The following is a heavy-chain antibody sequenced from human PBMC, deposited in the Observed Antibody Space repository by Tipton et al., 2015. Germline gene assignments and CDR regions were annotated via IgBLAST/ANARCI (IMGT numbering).Heavy chain of an antibody. D-gene: IGHD3-22*01. Sequence: GLVKPSESLSLTCTVSRGSVSSGNYYWNWIRQPPGKGLEWIGYVYYDGSTNYNPSLESRVTLSVDMSKNQFSLKLSPVTAADTAVYYCARGAGYYFDSSGHYPTTRFDHWGQGALVIVSS. V-gene: IGHV4-61*01. CDR2: VYYDGST. CDR1: RGSVSSGNYY. CDR3: ARGAGYYFDSSGHYPTTRFDH. J-gene: IGHJ4*02.